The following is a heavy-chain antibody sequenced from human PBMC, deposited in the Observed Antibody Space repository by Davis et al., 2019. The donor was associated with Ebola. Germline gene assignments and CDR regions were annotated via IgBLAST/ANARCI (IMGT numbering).Heavy chain of an antibody. CDR3: AREPLATGTDYYYGMDV. CDR2: IYYSGST. D-gene: IGHD5-12*01. V-gene: IGHV4-59*01. J-gene: IGHJ6*04. CDR1: GGSINSYF. Sequence: SETLSLTCSVSGGSINSYFWSWIRQPPGKGLEWIGYIYYSGSTNYNPSLKSRVTISVDTSKNQFSLKLSSVTAADTAVYYCAREPLATGTDYYYGMDVWGKGTTVTVSS.